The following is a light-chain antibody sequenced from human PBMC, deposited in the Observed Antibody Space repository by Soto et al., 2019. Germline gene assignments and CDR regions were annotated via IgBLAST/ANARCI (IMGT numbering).Light chain of an antibody. CDR2: EVS. CDR3: SSYSTSSTYV. V-gene: IGLV2-14*01. Sequence: QSDLTQPASVSGSPGQSITISCTGTSSDVGGYNFVSWYQQHPGKAPKLMIYEVSNRPSGVSNRFSGSNSGNTASLTISGLQAEDEADYYCSSYSTSSTYVFGTGTKVTVL. CDR1: SSDVGGYNF. J-gene: IGLJ1*01.